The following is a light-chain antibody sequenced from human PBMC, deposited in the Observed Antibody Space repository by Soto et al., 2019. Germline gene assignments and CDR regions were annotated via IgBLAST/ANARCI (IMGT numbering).Light chain of an antibody. CDR2: DAS. J-gene: IGKJ1*01. CDR1: QTISNW. CDR3: QQYNNWPPWT. Sequence: DIKLTQSHSTLSASVLDRVPIXFLASQTISNWLAWYQQKPGKAPKLLIYDASSLESGVPSRFSGSGSGTEFTLTISSLQPDDFATYYCQQYNNWPPWTFGQGTKV. V-gene: IGKV1-5*01.